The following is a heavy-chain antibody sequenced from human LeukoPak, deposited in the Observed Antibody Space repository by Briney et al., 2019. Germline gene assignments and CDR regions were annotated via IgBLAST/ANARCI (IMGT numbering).Heavy chain of an antibody. Sequence: SETLSLTCTVSGGSISSGSYYWSWIWQPPGKGLEWIGSIYHSGSTYYNPSLKSRVTISVDTSKNQFSLKLSSVTAADTAVYYCARVYNPTGHFDYWGQGTLVTVSS. D-gene: IGHD1-14*01. V-gene: IGHV4-39*07. CDR2: IYHSGST. CDR3: ARVYNPTGHFDY. J-gene: IGHJ4*02. CDR1: GGSISSGSYY.